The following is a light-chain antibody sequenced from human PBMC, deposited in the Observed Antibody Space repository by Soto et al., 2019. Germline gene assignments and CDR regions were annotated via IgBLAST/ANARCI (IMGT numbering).Light chain of an antibody. J-gene: IGKJ1*01. CDR1: QSVSSSC. Sequence: TVLSQSPGPLSSSPGERATLSCRASQSVSSSCLAWYQQKPGQAPRLLIYGASSRATGIPDRFSGSGSGTDFTLTISRLEPEDFAVYYCQQYGSSEWTFGQGTKVDIK. CDR2: GAS. V-gene: IGKV3-20*01. CDR3: QQYGSSEWT.